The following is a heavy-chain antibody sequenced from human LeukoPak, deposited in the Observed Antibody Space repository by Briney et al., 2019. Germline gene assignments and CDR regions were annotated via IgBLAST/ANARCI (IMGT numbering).Heavy chain of an antibody. J-gene: IGHJ4*02. CDR2: IIPIFGTA. Sequence: SVKVSCKASGGTFSSYAISWVRQAPGQGLEWMGGIIPIFGTANYAQKFQGRVTITADKSTSTAYMELSSLRSEVTAVYYCARGYYYGSGSYNPYDYWGQGTLVTVSS. V-gene: IGHV1-69*06. CDR1: GGTFSSYA. CDR3: ARGYYYGSGSYNPYDY. D-gene: IGHD3-10*01.